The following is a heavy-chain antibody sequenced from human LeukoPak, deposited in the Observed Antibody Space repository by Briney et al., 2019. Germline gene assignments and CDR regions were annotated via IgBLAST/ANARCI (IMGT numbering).Heavy chain of an antibody. J-gene: IGHJ4*02. V-gene: IGHV4-39*07. CDR3: ATRGGVITDY. D-gene: IGHD3-10*01. CDR1: GGSISSSSYY. CDR2: IYYSGST. Sequence: PSETLSLTCTVSGGSISSSSYYWGWIRQPPGKGLEWIGSIYYSGSTYYNPSLKSRVTISVDTSKNQFSLKLSSVTAADTAVYYCATRGGVITDYWGQGTLVTVSS.